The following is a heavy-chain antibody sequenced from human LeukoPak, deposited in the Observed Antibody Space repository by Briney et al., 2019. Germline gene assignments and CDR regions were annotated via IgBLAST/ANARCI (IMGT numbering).Heavy chain of an antibody. J-gene: IGHJ6*03. Sequence: PGGSLRLSCAASGFTFSSYAMSWVRQAPGKGLEWVTAIRGDDGSTYYADSVKGRFTISRDNSKNTLYLQMNSLRAEDTAVYYCAKDRSGSYPGQPYYFYMDVWGKRTTASLSS. CDR1: GFTFSSYA. V-gene: IGHV3-23*01. D-gene: IGHD1-26*01. CDR3: AKDRSGSYPGQPYYFYMDV. CDR2: IRGDDGST.